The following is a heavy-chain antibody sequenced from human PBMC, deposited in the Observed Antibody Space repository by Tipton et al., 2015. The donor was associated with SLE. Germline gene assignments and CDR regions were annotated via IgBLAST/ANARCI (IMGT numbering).Heavy chain of an antibody. D-gene: IGHD3-3*01. Sequence: SLRLSCAASGFTFSSYWMSWVRQAPGKGLEWVANIKQDGSEKYYVDSVKGRFTISRDNAKNSLYLQMNSLRAEDTAVYYCARDNLEWLLPYYYGMDVWGQGTTVTVSS. CDR2: IKQDGSEK. J-gene: IGHJ6*02. V-gene: IGHV3-7*03. CDR1: GFTFSSYW. CDR3: ARDNLEWLLPYYYGMDV.